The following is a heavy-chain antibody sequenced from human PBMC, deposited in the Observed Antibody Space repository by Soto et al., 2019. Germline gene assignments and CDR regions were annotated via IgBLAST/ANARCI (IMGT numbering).Heavy chain of an antibody. CDR3: ARTGGLDYFDS. Sequence: QVQLVQSGAEVKKPGASVKVSCKASGYTFTSYDINWVRQATGQGLEWMGWMNPNSGHNGYEQKVRGRVTMTRNTAISTAYMELSSLRSEDTDVYYCARTGGLDYFDSWGQGTLVTVSS. D-gene: IGHD6-19*01. CDR2: MNPNSGHN. J-gene: IGHJ4*02. V-gene: IGHV1-8*01. CDR1: GYTFTSYD.